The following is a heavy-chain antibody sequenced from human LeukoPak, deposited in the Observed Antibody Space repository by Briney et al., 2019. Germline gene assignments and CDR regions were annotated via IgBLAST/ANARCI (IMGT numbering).Heavy chain of an antibody. CDR3: ARGGYYGSGNDFRFDP. CDR2: IYTSGST. J-gene: IGHJ5*02. CDR1: GGSISSGSYY. D-gene: IGHD3-10*01. V-gene: IGHV4-61*02. Sequence: NPSETLSLTCTVSGGSISSGSYYWSWIRQPAGKGLEWIGRIYTSGSTNYNPSLKSRVTISVETSKNQFSLKLKSVTAADTAVYYCARGGYYGSGNDFRFDPWGQGTLVTVSS.